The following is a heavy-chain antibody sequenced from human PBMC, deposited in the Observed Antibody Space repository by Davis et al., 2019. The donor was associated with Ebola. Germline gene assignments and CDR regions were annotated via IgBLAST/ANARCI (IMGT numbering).Heavy chain of an antibody. CDR1: GFTFSSYG. CDR3: ARGPQGY. Sequence: GESLKISCAASGFTFSSYGMHWVRQAPGQGLEWMGWINPNSGGTNYAQKFQGRVTMTRATSISTAYMELSRLRSDDTAVYYCARGPQGYWGQGTLVTVSS. V-gene: IGHV1-2*02. J-gene: IGHJ4*02. CDR2: INPNSGGT.